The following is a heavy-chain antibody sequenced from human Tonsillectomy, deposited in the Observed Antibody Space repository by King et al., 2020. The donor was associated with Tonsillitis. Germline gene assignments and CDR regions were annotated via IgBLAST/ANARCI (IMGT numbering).Heavy chain of an antibody. CDR3: ASGSYYGGSGHSPFDS. Sequence: VQLVESGGGVVQPGRSLRLSCAASGSTFSNYSMHWVRQAPGKGLEWVAVISFGVSNKFYADSVKGRFTISRDTSRNTLYLQMNSLRADDTAVYYCASGSYYGGSGHSPFDSWGQGTLVTVSS. CDR1: GSTFSNYS. D-gene: IGHD3-22*01. V-gene: IGHV3-30*01. CDR2: ISFGVSNK. J-gene: IGHJ4*02.